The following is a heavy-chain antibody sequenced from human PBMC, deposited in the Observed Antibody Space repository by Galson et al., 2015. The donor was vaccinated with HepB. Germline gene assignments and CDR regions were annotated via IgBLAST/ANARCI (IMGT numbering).Heavy chain of an antibody. CDR2: ISDSSDST. CDR3: ARDLRRGDAFDI. CDR1: GFTFRSYS. J-gene: IGHJ3*02. D-gene: IGHD1-26*01. V-gene: IGHV3-48*01. Sequence: SLRLSCAASGFTFRSYSMNWVRQAPGKGLDWVSYISDSSDSTYYADSVKGRFTISRDNAKNSLYLQMNSLRAEDTAVYYCARDLRRGDAFDIWGQGTVVTVSS.